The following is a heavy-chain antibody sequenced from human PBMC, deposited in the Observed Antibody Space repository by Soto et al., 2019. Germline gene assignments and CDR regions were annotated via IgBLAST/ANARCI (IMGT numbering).Heavy chain of an antibody. V-gene: IGHV4-61*01. CDR3: ARDGYYGSGSYIS. CDR1: CGSVSSGSYY. J-gene: IGHJ5*02. CDR2: IYYSGST. Sequence: SETLSLTCTVSCGSVSSGSYYWSWIRQPPGKGLEWIGYIYYSGSTNYNPSLKSRVTISVDTSKNQFSLKLSSVTAADTDVYYCARDGYYGSGSYISWGQGTMVTVSS. D-gene: IGHD3-10*01.